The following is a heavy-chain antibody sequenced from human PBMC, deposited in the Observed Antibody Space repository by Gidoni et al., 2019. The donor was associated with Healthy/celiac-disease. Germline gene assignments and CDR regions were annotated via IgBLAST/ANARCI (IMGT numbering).Heavy chain of an antibody. V-gene: IGHV4-39*07. CDR1: VGSISSRSYY. CDR3: ARDRNGIVVGDY. CDR2: IYYSGST. D-gene: IGHD6-19*01. J-gene: IGHJ4*02. Sequence: QLQLHESVPGLVKPSETLSLTCTVSVGSISSRSYYWGWLRQPPGKGLEWIGSIYYSGSTYYNPSLKSRVTISVDTSKNQFSLKLSSVTAADTAVYYCARDRNGIVVGDYWGQGTLVTVSS.